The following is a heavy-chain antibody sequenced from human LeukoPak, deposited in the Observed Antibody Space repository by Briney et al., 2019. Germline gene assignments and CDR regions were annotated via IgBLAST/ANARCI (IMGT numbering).Heavy chain of an antibody. D-gene: IGHD4-17*01. J-gene: IGHJ4*02. V-gene: IGHV4-31*03. CDR3: ARRPHDYGDYGVDY. Sequence: SQTLSLTCTVSGGSISSGGYYWSWIRQHPGKGLEWIGYIYYSGSTYYNPSLKSRVTISVDTSKNQFSLKLSSVTAADTAVYYCARRPHDYGDYGVDYWGQGTLVTVSS. CDR2: IYYSGST. CDR1: GGSISSGGYY.